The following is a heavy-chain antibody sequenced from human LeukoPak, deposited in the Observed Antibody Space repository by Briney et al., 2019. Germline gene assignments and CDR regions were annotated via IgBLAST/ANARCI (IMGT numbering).Heavy chain of an antibody. CDR1: GFTFSSHW. Sequence: GGSLRLSCAASGFTFSSHWMHWVRQAPGKGLMWVSRINSDGSSTYYADSVKGRFTISRDNAKNTLYLQMNSLRAEDTAVYYCARVSYVGIVGYFDYWGRGTMVTVSS. CDR3: ARVSYVGIVGYFDY. J-gene: IGHJ4*03. V-gene: IGHV3-74*01. CDR2: INSDGSST. D-gene: IGHD1-26*01.